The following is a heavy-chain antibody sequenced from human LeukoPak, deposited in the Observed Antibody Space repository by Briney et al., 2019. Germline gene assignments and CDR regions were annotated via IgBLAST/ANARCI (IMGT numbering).Heavy chain of an antibody. V-gene: IGHV3-30*18. CDR2: ISYDGSNK. Sequence: GGSLRLSCAASGFTFSSYGMHWVRQAPGKGLEWVAVISYDGSNKYYADSVKGRFTISRDNSKNTLYLQMNSLRAEDTAVYYCAKDHPRPSWGQGTLVTVSS. CDR1: GFTFSSYG. CDR3: AKDHPRPS. J-gene: IGHJ5*02.